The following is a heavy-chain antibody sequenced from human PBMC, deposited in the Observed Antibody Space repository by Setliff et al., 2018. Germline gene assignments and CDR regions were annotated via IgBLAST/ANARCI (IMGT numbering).Heavy chain of an antibody. Sequence: SETLSLTCAVYGDSFSDYYWGWIRQPPGRGLEWIGIISHSGSTDYNPSLKSRITISLDKSRNQFSLHLNSVTASDTAVYYCARASYGWGSHYKIKWFDPWGQGTLVTVSS. V-gene: IGHV4-38-2*01. D-gene: IGHD3-10*01. CDR2: ISHSGST. CDR3: ARASYGWGSHYKIKWFDP. CDR1: GDSFSDYY. J-gene: IGHJ5*02.